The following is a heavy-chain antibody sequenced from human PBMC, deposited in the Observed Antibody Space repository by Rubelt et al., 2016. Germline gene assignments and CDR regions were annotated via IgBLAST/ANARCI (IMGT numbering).Heavy chain of an antibody. V-gene: IGHV3-30*18. CDR2: ISYDGGKS. CDR1: GFSFSSCG. D-gene: IGHD5-18*01. CDR3: AKTRYSGTVGNDAFDI. Sequence: GGGVVQPGGSLRLSCAASGFSFSSCGMHWVRQAPGKGLEWVAVISYDGGKSYYADSVKGRFTISRDNSKNSLYMQMNSLRAEDTAVDYFAKTRYSGTVGNDAFDIGGQGTVVTVSS. J-gene: IGHJ3*02.